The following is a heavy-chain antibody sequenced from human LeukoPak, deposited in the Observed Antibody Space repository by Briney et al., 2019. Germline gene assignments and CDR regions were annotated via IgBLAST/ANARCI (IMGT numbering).Heavy chain of an antibody. CDR2: IIPIFGTA. D-gene: IGHD3-16*01. CDR1: GYTFTSYY. J-gene: IGHJ4*02. CDR3: ARDLGSVDY. Sequence: ASVKVSCKASGYTFTSYYMHWVRQAPGQGLEWMGGIIPIFGTANYAQKFQGRVTITADESTSTAYMELSSLRSEDTAVYYCARDLGSVDYWGQGTLVTVSS. V-gene: IGHV1-69*13.